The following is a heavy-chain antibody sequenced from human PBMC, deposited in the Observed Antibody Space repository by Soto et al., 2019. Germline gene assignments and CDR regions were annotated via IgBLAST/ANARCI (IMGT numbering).Heavy chain of an antibody. CDR3: ARLRPYSGYGFDY. D-gene: IGHD5-12*01. CDR1: GFSFTTYW. V-gene: IGHV5-51*01. J-gene: IGHJ4*02. Sequence: PGESLKISCKGSGFSFTTYWIAWVRQMPGKGLEWMGIIYPGDSKTTYSPSFQGQVTISADKSISTAYLQWSSLKASDTAMYYCARLRPYSGYGFDYWGQGTLVTVSS. CDR2: IYPGDSKT.